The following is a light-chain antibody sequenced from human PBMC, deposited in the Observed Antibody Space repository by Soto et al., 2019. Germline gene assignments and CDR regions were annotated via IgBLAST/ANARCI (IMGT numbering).Light chain of an antibody. CDR3: SAWDNSLNGYV. J-gene: IGLJ1*01. Sequence: QPVLTQPLSASASPGQRVTISCSGGSSNSGSNTVAWYQHLPGTAPPRLIFTAGQRPSGVPGRFSGSKSGTSASLAISGLQSEDEGDYYCSAWDNSLNGYVFGPGTKVTVL. CDR1: SSNSGSNT. V-gene: IGLV1-44*01. CDR2: TAG.